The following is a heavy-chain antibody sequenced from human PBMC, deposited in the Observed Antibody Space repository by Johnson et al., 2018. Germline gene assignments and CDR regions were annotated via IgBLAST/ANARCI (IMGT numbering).Heavy chain of an antibody. CDR2: MNPNSGNT. Sequence: QVQLQESGAEVKKPGASVKVSCKASGYTFTSYDINWVRQATGQGLEWMGWMNPNSGNTGYAQKFQGRVTMTRNTSISTAYMELSSLRSVETAVYYCARDWGGENCGGDCYPETHYGMDVWGQGTTVTVSS. CDR3: ARDWGGENCGGDCYPETHYGMDV. J-gene: IGHJ6*02. CDR1: GYTFTSYD. V-gene: IGHV1-8*01. D-gene: IGHD2-21*02.